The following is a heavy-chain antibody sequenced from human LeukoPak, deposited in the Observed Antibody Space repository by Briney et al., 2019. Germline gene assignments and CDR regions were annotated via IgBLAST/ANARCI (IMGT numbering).Heavy chain of an antibody. CDR3: ARAIDGRINIWFDR. J-gene: IGHJ5*02. Sequence: PSETLSLTCTVWGGSITSYFWSWIWQTPRKGAEWIGYICQSGITIHNPSLKSQVTISVDTSRTHFSLKRSSVTAADTAVYYGARAIDGRINIWFDRWGQGTLVTVSS. V-gene: IGHV4-59*01. CDR2: ICQSGIT. D-gene: IGHD5-24*01. CDR1: GGSITSYF.